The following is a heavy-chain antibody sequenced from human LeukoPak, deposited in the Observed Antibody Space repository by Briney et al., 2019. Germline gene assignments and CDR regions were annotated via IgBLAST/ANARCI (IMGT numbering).Heavy chain of an antibody. CDR3: ARRRVYSGSGEFDF. Sequence: SETLSLTCTVSGVSMSGYYWSWLRQPPGKGLEWFGYIHYSGTTNYNPSLKSRVTISLDTSRNQFSLKLRSVTTADTAVYYCARRRVYSGSGEFDFWGQGTLVTVSP. CDR1: GVSMSGYY. J-gene: IGHJ4*02. CDR2: IHYSGTT. V-gene: IGHV4-59*01. D-gene: IGHD5-12*01.